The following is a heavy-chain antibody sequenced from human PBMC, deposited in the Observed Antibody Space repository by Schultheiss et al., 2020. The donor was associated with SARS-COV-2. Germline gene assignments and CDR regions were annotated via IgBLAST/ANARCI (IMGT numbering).Heavy chain of an antibody. CDR2: IYTSGST. V-gene: IGHV4-4*07. Sequence: GSLRLSCAVYGGSFSGYYWSWIRQPAGKGLEWIGRIYTSGSTNYNPCLKSRVTMSVDTSKNQFSLKLSSVTAADTAVYYCARERAPRGSYQVLYASGLIDYWGQGTLVTVSS. J-gene: IGHJ4*02. CDR3: ARERAPRGSYQVLYASGLIDY. CDR1: GGSFSGYY. D-gene: IGHD2-2*02.